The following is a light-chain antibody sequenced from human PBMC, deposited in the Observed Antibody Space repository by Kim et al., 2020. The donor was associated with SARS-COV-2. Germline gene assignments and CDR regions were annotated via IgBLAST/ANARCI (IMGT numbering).Light chain of an antibody. J-gene: IGLJ3*02. CDR1: SLRSYY. CDR2: GKN. V-gene: IGLV3-19*01. Sequence: SSELTQDPAVSVALGQTVRITCQGDSLRSYYASWYQQKPGQAPVLVIYGKNNRPSGIPDRFSGSSSGNTASLTITGAQGEDEADYYCNSRDSSGNHLGVFGGGTKLTVL. CDR3: NSRDSSGNHLGV.